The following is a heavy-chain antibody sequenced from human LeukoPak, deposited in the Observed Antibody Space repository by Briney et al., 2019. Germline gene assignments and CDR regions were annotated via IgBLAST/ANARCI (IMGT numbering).Heavy chain of an antibody. CDR3: AKDLGTYYYDSSGYYGY. Sequence: GGSLRLSCAASGFTFSSYAMSWVRQAPGKGLEWVSAISGSGGSTYYADSVKGRFTISRDNSKNTLYLQMSSLRAEDTAVYYCAKDLGTYYYDSSGYYGYWGQGTLVTVSS. CDR2: ISGSGGST. CDR1: GFTFSSYA. V-gene: IGHV3-23*01. J-gene: IGHJ4*02. D-gene: IGHD3-22*01.